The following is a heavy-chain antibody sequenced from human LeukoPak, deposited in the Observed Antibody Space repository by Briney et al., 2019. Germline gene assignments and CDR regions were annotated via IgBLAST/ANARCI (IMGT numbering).Heavy chain of an antibody. CDR1: GGHFSGYF. Sequence: PSETLSLTCAVSGGHFSGYFWTWIRQAPGKGLEWIGEVNSRGSATYNPSLRSRVTFLPDTSRNQFSLTLTSVTAADTAVYYCARRQPSMRTSGGFVGHFDYWGQGILVTVSS. V-gene: IGHV4-34*01. D-gene: IGHD3-16*02. CDR3: ARRQPSMRTSGGFVGHFDY. CDR2: VNSRGSA. J-gene: IGHJ4*02.